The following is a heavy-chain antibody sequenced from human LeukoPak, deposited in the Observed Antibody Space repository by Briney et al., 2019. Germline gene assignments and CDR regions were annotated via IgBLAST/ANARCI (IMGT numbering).Heavy chain of an antibody. V-gene: IGHV3-74*01. CDR2: INIDGSGA. CDR1: GFPFSGYW. D-gene: IGHD1-26*01. Sequence: GGSLRLSCAASGFPFSGYWMHWVRQAPGKGLVWVSRINIDGSGANYADSVKGRFTISRDNAKNTLHPQMNSLRAEDTAVYYCGSFGVMWEIDYWGQGTLVTVSS. CDR3: GSFGVMWEIDY. J-gene: IGHJ4*02.